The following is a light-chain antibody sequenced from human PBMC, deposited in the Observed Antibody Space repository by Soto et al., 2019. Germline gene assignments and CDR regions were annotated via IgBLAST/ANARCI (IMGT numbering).Light chain of an antibody. Sequence: TQSPSSLSASVGDRVTISCRASQGIGNDLGWYQQKPGKAPKLLIYEASTLQTGVASRFSGSGSGTDFTLTISSLQPEDFATYYCLQDYVYPWTFGQGTKVEVK. CDR3: LQDYVYPWT. J-gene: IGKJ1*01. CDR1: QGIGND. CDR2: EAS. V-gene: IGKV1-6*01.